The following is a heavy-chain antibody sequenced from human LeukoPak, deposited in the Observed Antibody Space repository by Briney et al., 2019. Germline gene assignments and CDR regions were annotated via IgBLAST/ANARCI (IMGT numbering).Heavy chain of an antibody. CDR2: INPSGGST. CDR1: GYTFTSYY. Sequence: GASVKVSCKASGYTFTSYYMHWVRQAPGQGLEWMGIINPSGGSTSYAQKFQGRVTMTRDTSTSTVYMELSSLRSEDTAVYYCAINGPVYYYMDVWGKGTTVTVSS. V-gene: IGHV1-46*01. CDR3: AINGPVYYYMDV. J-gene: IGHJ6*03.